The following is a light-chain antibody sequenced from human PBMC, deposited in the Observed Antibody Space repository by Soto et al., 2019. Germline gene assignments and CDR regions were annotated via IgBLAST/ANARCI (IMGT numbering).Light chain of an antibody. CDR1: QYVSGSY. Sequence: ESVLTQSPGTLSLSPGDRATLSCRASQYVSGSYFAWYQQKPGQAPRLLIYGASSRATGIPDRFSGSGSGTDFTLTINRLEPEHFAVYYCLQYGSSPPAYTFGQGTKLEIK. J-gene: IGKJ2*01. CDR3: LQYGSSPPAYT. CDR2: GAS. V-gene: IGKV3-20*01.